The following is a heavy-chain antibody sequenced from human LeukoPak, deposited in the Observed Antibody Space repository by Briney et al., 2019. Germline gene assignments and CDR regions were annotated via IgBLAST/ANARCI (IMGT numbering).Heavy chain of an antibody. CDR2: ISAYNGNT. D-gene: IGHD1-7*01. J-gene: IGHJ4*02. Sequence: GASVKVSCKASGGTFSSYGISWVRQAPGQGLEWMGWISAYNGNTNYAQKLQGRVTMTTDTSTSTAYMELRSLRSDDTAVYYCARAPRYNWNYGADYWDQGTLVTVSS. V-gene: IGHV1-18*01. CDR1: GGTFSSYG. CDR3: ARAPRYNWNYGADY.